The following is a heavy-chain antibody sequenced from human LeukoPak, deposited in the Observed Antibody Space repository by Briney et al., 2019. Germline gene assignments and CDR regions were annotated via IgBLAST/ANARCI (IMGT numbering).Heavy chain of an antibody. D-gene: IGHD4-17*01. Sequence: ASVKVSCKVSGYTLTELSMHWVRQAPGKGLEWMGGFDPEDGETIYAQKFQCRVTMTEDTSTDTAYMELSRLRSDDTAVYYCARDRSTVIQGEYYFDYWGQGTLVTVSS. CDR1: GYTLTELS. J-gene: IGHJ4*02. V-gene: IGHV1-24*01. CDR3: ARDRSTVIQGEYYFDY. CDR2: FDPEDGET.